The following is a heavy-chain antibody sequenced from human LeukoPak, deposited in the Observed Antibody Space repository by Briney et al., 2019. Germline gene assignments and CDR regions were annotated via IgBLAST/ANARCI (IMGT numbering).Heavy chain of an antibody. Sequence: GGSLRLSCAASGFTVSSNYMSWVRQAPGKGLERVSVIYSGGSTYYADSVKGRFTISRDNSKNTLYLQMNSLRAEDTAVYYCARTNEKYYYYYMDVWGKGTTVTVSS. V-gene: IGHV3-53*01. CDR3: ARTNEKYYYYYMDV. CDR1: GFTVSSNY. J-gene: IGHJ6*03. CDR2: IYSGGST.